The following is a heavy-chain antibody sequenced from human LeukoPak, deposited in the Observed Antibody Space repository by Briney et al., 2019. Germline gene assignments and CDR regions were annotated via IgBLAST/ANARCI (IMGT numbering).Heavy chain of an antibody. CDR1: GYNLTNYW. J-gene: IGHJ4*02. V-gene: IGHV5-51*01. CDR2: IYPGDSDT. CDR3: VSTQKTGNDMYYFDY. Sequence: GESLKISCKGSGYNLTNYWIGWVRQMPGKGLEWMGIIYPGDSDTTYSPSFQGQVTISADKSISTAYLQWSSLKASDTAMYFFVSTQKTGNDMYYFDYWGQGTLVTVSS. D-gene: IGHD3-9*01.